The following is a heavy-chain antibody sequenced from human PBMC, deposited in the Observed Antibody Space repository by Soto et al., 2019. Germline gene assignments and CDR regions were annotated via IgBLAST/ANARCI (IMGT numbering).Heavy chain of an antibody. CDR3: ARDGSSSGWSPLGWFDP. CDR2: IYYSGST. Sequence: SETLSLTCTVSGGSISSYYWSWIRQPPGKGLEWIGYIYYSGSTNYNPSLKSRVTISVDTSKNQFSLKLSSLTAADTAVYYCARDGSSSGWSPLGWFDPWGQGTLVTVSS. D-gene: IGHD6-19*01. J-gene: IGHJ5*02. CDR1: GGSISSYY. V-gene: IGHV4-59*01.